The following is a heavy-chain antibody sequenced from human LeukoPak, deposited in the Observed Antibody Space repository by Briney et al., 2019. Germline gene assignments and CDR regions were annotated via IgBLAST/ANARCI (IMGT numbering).Heavy chain of an antibody. D-gene: IGHD1-26*01. CDR1: GFTFSSYW. CDR2: IKQDGSEK. V-gene: IGHV3-7*01. J-gene: IGHJ3*02. CDR3: ARESGNYYVSAFDI. Sequence: PGGSLRLSCAASGFTFSSYWMSWARQAPGKGLEWVANIKQDGSEKYYVDSVKGRFTISRDNAKNSLYLQMNSLRAEDTAVYYCARESGNYYVSAFDIWGQGTMVTASS.